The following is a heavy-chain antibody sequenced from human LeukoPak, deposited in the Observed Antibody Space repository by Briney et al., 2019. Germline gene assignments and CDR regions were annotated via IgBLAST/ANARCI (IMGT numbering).Heavy chain of an antibody. V-gene: IGHV3-43*02. CDR2: ISRDGGST. D-gene: IGHD6-13*01. Sequence: GGPLRLSCAPSGFTLDDYAMHWLRQAPGKGLEWVSRISRDGGSTYYADSVKGRFTISRDNSKNSLYLQMNSLRTEDTALYYCAKDLGYITSWYVYYYGMDVWGQGTTVTVSS. J-gene: IGHJ6*02. CDR3: AKDLGYITSWYVYYYGMDV. CDR1: GFTLDDYA.